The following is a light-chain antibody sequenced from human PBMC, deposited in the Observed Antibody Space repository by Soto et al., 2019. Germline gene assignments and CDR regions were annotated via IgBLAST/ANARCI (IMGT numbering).Light chain of an antibody. V-gene: IGKV3-20*01. Sequence: ENVLTQSQGILSLSPGERATLSCRTSQYTRNNYLAWYQQRAGQAPRLLIYGASNRADGIPDRFSGSGYGTDFALTISRLEPEDFAVYYCQQYSSSPRTFGQGTKLEI. J-gene: IGKJ2*01. CDR3: QQYSSSPRT. CDR2: GAS. CDR1: QYTRNNY.